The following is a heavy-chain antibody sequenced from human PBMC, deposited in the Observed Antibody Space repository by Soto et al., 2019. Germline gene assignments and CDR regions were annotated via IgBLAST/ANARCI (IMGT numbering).Heavy chain of an antibody. V-gene: IGHV5-51*01. Sequence: PGESLKISCKGSGYSFAGYWIGWVRQMPGKGLDWMGVIYPGDSDTRYSPSFHGQVTISADKSTSTAYLQWSSLKASDTAMYFCARLPGVRGVFDGFNVWGQGTMVTVSS. J-gene: IGHJ3*01. D-gene: IGHD3-10*01. CDR2: IYPGDSDT. CDR1: GYSFAGYW. CDR3: ARLPGVRGVFDGFNV.